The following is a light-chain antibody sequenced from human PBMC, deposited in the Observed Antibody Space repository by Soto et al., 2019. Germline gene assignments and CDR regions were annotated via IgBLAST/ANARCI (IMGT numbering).Light chain of an antibody. J-gene: IGLJ1*01. CDR1: SSDVGGYDY. Sequence: QSVLTQPASVSGSPGQSIAISCTGTSSDVGGYDYVSWYQQHPGKAPKLMIYDVSNRPSGVSNRFSGSKSDNTASLTISGPQAKDEADSYCSSYTSSSTDVFGTGTKLTVL. CDR2: DVS. V-gene: IGLV2-14*01. CDR3: SSYTSSSTDV.